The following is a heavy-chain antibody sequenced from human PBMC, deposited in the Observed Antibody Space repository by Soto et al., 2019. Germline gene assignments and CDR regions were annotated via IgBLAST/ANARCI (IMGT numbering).Heavy chain of an antibody. V-gene: IGHV4-31*03. D-gene: IGHD3-22*01. CDR2: IYYSGST. Sequence: QVQLQESGPGLVKPSQTLSLTCTVSGGSISSGGYYWSWIRQHPGKGLEWIGYIYYSGSTYYNPSLKSRVTVAVDTSNNQFSLNLSSVTAADTAVYYCAGADNYYDSWSGFDYWGQGTLVTVSS. J-gene: IGHJ4*02. CDR1: GGSISSGGYY. CDR3: AGADNYYDSWSGFDY.